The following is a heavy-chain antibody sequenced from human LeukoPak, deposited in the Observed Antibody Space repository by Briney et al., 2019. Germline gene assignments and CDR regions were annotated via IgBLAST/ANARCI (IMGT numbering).Heavy chain of an antibody. Sequence: PGGSLRLSCAASGFTLSNYDMNWVSQAPGKGLELVSSISTVRGRFTISRDDAKNSLYLEMNSLRAEDTAVYYCARADCSSSTCYLRRSWFDPWGQGTLVTVSS. CDR1: GFTLSNYD. V-gene: IGHV3-69-1*01. CDR3: ARADCSSSTCYLRRSWFDP. CDR2: IS. D-gene: IGHD2-2*01. J-gene: IGHJ5*02.